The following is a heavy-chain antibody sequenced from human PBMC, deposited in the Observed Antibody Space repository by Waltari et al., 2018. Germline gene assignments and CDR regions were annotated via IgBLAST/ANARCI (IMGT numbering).Heavy chain of an antibody. CDR3: ARSVTGTVTTPDY. CDR2: IYYSGST. J-gene: IGHJ4*02. V-gene: IGHV4-59*01. CDR1: GGSISSYY. D-gene: IGHD4-17*01. Sequence: QVQLQESGPGLVKPSETLSLTCTVSGGSISSYYWSWIRQPPGKGLEWIGYIYYSGSTNYNPSLKSRVTISVDTSKNQFSRKLSSVTAADTAGYYCARSVTGTVTTPDYWGQGTLVTVSS.